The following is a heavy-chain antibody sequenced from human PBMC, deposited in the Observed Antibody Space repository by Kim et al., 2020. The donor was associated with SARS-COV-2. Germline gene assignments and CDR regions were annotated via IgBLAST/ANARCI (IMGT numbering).Heavy chain of an antibody. J-gene: IGHJ5*02. Sequence: ADSVKGRLTISRDNSKNTRDLQMSSLRAEDTAVYYGVKTNRHSGSNWFAPWGQGTLVTVSS. V-gene: IGHV3-64D*09. D-gene: IGHD2-15*01. CDR3: VKTNRHSGSNWFAP.